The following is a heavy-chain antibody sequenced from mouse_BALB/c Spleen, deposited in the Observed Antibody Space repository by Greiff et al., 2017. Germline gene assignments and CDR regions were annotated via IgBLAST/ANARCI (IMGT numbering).Heavy chain of an antibody. V-gene: IGHV5-17*02. CDR2: ISSGSSTI. CDR3: ARWARANVY. Sequence: EVQLQESGGGLVQPGGSRKLSCAASGFTFSSFGMHWVRQAPEKGLEWVAYISSGSSTIYYADTVKGRFTISRDNPKNTLFLQMTSLRSEDTAMYYCARWARANVYWGQGTLVTVSA. D-gene: IGHD3-1*01. CDR1: GFTFSSFG. J-gene: IGHJ3*01.